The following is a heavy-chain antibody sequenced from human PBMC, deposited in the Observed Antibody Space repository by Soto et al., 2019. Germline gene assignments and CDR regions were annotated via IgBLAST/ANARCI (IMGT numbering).Heavy chain of an antibody. V-gene: IGHV4-59*01. J-gene: IGHJ6*02. CDR1: GGSISSYY. D-gene: IGHD2-8*01. CDR2: IYYSGST. Sequence: SETLSLTCTVSGGSISSYYWSWIRQPPGKGLEWIGYIYYSGSTNYNPSLKSRVTISVDTSKNQFSLKLSSVTAADTAVYYCARDRDLGYCTNGVCLYGMDVWGQGTTVTVS. CDR3: ARDRDLGYCTNGVCLYGMDV.